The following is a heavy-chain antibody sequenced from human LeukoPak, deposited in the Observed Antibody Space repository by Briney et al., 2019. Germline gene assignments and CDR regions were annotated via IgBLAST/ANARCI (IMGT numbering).Heavy chain of an antibody. CDR2: IKEDGSEK. CDR3: ARHRSGGSQDDAFDI. Sequence: ETLSLTCTVSGGSISSRNYYWSWIRQPPGKGLEWVADIKEDGSEKYYVDSVKGRFTISRQNAKNSLFLQMNSLRAEDTAVYYCARHRSGGSQDDAFDIWGQGTMVTVSS. J-gene: IGHJ3*02. CDR1: GGSISSRNYY. V-gene: IGHV3-7*01. D-gene: IGHD2-15*01.